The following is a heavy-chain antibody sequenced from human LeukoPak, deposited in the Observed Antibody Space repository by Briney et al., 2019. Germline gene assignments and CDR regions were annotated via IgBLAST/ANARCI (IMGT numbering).Heavy chain of an antibody. D-gene: IGHD3-22*01. CDR1: VLTLKKYA. Sequence: GGSLRLLCAASVLTLKKYAMAWVPDSPGKGREWVSTISDTGGSTYYADSVKGRYTISRDTSKNPVYLQMNSLRAEDTAIYYCANSYYDSSGFEYWGQGTLVTVSS. V-gene: IGHV3-23*01. CDR2: ISDTGGST. CDR3: ANSYYDSSGFEY. J-gene: IGHJ4*02.